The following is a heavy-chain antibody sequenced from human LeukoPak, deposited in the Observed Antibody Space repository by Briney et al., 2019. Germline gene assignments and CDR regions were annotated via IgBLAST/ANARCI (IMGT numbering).Heavy chain of an antibody. V-gene: IGHV3-30*03. CDR2: ISYDGGSQ. Sequence: GRSLRLSCEASGFTFRNYGVHWVRQAPGKGPEWVAVISYDGGSQYYADSVKGRFTISRDNSKNTVYLQLNSLRGEDTAVYYCARESSRGGTGRWGGERDYWGQGTLVTVSS. CDR1: GFTFRNYG. J-gene: IGHJ4*02. D-gene: IGHD3-16*01. CDR3: ARESSRGGTGRWGGERDY.